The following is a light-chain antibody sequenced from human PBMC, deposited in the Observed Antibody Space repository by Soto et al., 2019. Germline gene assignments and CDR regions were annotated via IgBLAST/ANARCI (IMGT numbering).Light chain of an antibody. Sequence: DIQVTQSPSTLSASVGDRVTITCRASQTISTWMAWYQQKPGKAPKLLIYDASTLESGVPSRFSGSGSGTEFTLTISRLEPEDFAMYYCQQYGSSGTFGQGAKVDIK. CDR1: QTISTW. CDR2: DAS. J-gene: IGKJ1*01. V-gene: IGKV1-5*01. CDR3: QQYGSSGT.